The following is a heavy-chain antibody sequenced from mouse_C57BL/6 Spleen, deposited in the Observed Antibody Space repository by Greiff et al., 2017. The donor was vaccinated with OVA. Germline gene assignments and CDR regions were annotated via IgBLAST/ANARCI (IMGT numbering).Heavy chain of an antibody. V-gene: IGHV1-64*01. CDR2: IHPNSGST. Sequence: QAQLQQPGAELVKPGASVKLSCKASGYTFTSYWMHWVKQRPGQGLEWIGMIHPNSGSTNYNEKFKSKATLTVDKSSSTAYMQRSSLTSEDSAVYYCARGGYFDYWGQGPTLTVSS. J-gene: IGHJ2*01. CDR3: ARGGYFDY. CDR1: GYTFTSYW.